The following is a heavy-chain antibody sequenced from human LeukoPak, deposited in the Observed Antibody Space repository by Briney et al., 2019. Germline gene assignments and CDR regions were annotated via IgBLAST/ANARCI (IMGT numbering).Heavy chain of an antibody. V-gene: IGHV3-30-3*01. D-gene: IGHD2-2*03. CDR2: ISYDGSNK. CDR1: GFTFSSYA. Sequence: PGGSLRLSCAASGFTFSSYAMHWVRQAPGKGLEWVAVISYDGSNKYYADSVKGRFTISRDNSKNTLYLQMNSLRAEDTAVYYCARDLDIVVVPAAMYYYYGMDVWGQGTLVTVSS. J-gene: IGHJ6*02. CDR3: ARDLDIVVVPAAMYYYYGMDV.